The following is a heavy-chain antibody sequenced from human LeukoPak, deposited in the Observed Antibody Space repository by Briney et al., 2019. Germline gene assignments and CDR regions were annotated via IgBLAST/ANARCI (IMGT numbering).Heavy chain of an antibody. D-gene: IGHD3-3*01. J-gene: IGHJ5*02. CDR1: GFTFSSYS. CDR2: ISSSSSYI. CDR3: AREGIFWSGYYSVDWFDG. Sequence: GGCLRLSCAPSGFTFSSYSMNWGRHAPEKGLEWVSSISSSSSYIYYADSVKGRFTISRDNSKNSLYLQMNSLRAEETAVYYCAREGIFWSGYYSVDWFDGWGQGTLVTVSS. V-gene: IGHV3-21*01.